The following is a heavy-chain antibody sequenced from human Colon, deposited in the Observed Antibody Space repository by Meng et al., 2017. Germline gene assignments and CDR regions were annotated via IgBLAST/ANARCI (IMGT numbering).Heavy chain of an antibody. J-gene: IGHJ4*02. V-gene: IGHV3-23*01. CDR2: IKSGGDKT. D-gene: IGHD3-22*01. CDR1: GFTFSSFA. Sequence: GESLKISCAASGFTFSSFAMSWVRQIPGKGLEWVSSIKSGGDKTYFADSVKGRFTISRDNSNNAVYLQMNSLRSEDTAVYYCAKTGCCSSGYYCFGGWGQGTLVTVSS. CDR3: AKTGCCSSGYYCFGG.